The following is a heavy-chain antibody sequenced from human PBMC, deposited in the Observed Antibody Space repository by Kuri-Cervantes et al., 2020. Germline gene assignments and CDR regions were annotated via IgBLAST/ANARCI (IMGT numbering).Heavy chain of an antibody. CDR3: ARANDSSGYSVDY. D-gene: IGHD3-22*01. Sequence: SCAVSGGSISSGGYSWSWIRQPPGKGLEWIGYIYHSGSTYYNPSLKSRVTISVDRSKNQFSLKLSSVTAADTAVYYCARANDSSGYSVDYWGQGTLVTVSS. J-gene: IGHJ4*02. CDR2: IYHSGST. V-gene: IGHV4-30-2*01. CDR1: GGSISSGGYS.